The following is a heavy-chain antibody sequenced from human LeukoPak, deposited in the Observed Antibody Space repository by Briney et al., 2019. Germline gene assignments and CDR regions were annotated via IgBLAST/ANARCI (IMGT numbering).Heavy chain of an antibody. V-gene: IGHV4-39*02. CDR1: GDSISRSTYY. CDR3: ARALGYCSGGSCTRGYNWFDP. Sequence: MASETLSLTCTVSGDSISRSTYYWAWIRQPPGKGLEWIGSVYYGRSPYFNPSLESRATISVDTSKNHFSLKMSSVTAADTAVYYCARALGYCSGGSCTRGYNWFDPWGQGTLVTVPS. CDR2: VYYGRSP. D-gene: IGHD2-15*01. J-gene: IGHJ5*02.